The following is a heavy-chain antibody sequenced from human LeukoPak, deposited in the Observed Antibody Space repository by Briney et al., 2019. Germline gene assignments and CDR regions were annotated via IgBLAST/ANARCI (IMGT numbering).Heavy chain of an antibody. V-gene: IGHV3-30*02. CDR2: IRLDGSNK. CDR1: GFTFSSYG. J-gene: IGHJ4*02. Sequence: GGSLRLSXAGSGFTFSSYGMHWVCQAPGKGMEWVAFIRLDGSNKYYGDSVKGRFTISRDNSKNTLYLQMNSLRPEDTAVYYCAKDSSGYTYGYGNYWGQGTLVTVSS. CDR3: AKDSSGYTYGYGNY. D-gene: IGHD5-18*01.